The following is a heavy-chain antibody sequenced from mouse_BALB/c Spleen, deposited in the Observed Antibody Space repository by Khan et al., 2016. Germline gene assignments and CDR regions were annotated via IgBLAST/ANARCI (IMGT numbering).Heavy chain of an antibody. Sequence: VKCRESGGGLVQPGGSLKLSCAASGFDFSSYWMSWVRQAPGKGLEWIGEINPDSSTINYPPSIKDKFIISRDNAKNTLYLQMSKVRSEDTALYYCASTFWYVDVWGAGTTVTVSS. CDR3: ASTFWYVDV. CDR2: INPDSSTI. J-gene: IGHJ1*01. V-gene: IGHV4-1*02. CDR1: GFDFSSYW.